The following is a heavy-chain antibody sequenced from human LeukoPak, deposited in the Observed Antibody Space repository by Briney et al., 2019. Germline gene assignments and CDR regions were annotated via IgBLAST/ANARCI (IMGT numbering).Heavy chain of an antibody. D-gene: IGHD6-13*01. J-gene: IGHJ4*02. CDR3: ASSRPNIAASPLYYFDY. CDR2: INPNSGGT. V-gene: IGHV1-2*02. CDR1: GYTFTGYY. Sequence: GASVKVSCKASGYTFTGYYMHWVRQAPGQGLEWMGWINPNSGGTNYAQKFQGRVTMTRDTSISTAYMELSRLRSDDTAVYYCASSRPNIAASPLYYFDYWGQGTLVTVSS.